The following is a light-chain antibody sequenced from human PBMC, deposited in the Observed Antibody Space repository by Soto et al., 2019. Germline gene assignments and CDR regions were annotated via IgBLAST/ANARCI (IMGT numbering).Light chain of an antibody. Sequence: EIVLTQSPATLSLSPGERATLSCRASQSVSSYLAWYQQKPGQAPRLLIYDASTLQSGVPSRFSGSGSGTEFTLTISSLQLEDFGTYYCLQDYNYPLTFGGGTRLEI. V-gene: IGKV3-11*01. CDR3: LQDYNYPLT. CDR2: DAS. J-gene: IGKJ4*01. CDR1: QSVSSY.